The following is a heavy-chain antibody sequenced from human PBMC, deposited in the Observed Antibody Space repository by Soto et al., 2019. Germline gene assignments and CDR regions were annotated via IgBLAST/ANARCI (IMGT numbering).Heavy chain of an antibody. Sequence: AGSPLVNRIQTLTLSCRSSGCSFTSRGMCVNLILQPPGKALACLALVDWDDDTYYSISLRTRLTISKDISKNQVVLTIANMDPEDTATYSRALMWGHVTRLDTRGRGTQVLVSS. D-gene: IGHD1-26*01. V-gene: IGHV2-70*01. J-gene: IGHJ5*02. CDR3: ALMWGHVTRLDT. CDR1: GCSFTSRGMC. CDR2: VDWDDDT.